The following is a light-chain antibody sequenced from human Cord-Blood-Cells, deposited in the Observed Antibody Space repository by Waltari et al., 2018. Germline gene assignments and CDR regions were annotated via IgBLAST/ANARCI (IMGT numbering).Light chain of an antibody. V-gene: IGKV3-11*01. Sequence: EIVLTQSPATLSLSPGERATLSCRPSQSVSSYLAWYQQNPGKAPRLLIYDASNRATGIPARFSGSGSGTDFTLTSSSLEPEDFAVYYCQQRSNWITFGQGTRLEIK. CDR3: QQRSNWIT. J-gene: IGKJ5*01. CDR1: QSVSSY. CDR2: DAS.